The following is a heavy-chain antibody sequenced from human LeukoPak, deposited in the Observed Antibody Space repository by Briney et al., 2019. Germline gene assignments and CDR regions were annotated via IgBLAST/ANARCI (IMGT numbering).Heavy chain of an antibody. Sequence: ASVKVSCKAAGYSFNNYGIAWVRQAPGQGLEWMGWISVQNGNTKSAQKFDGRVTMTTDTSTSTAYMELRSLGSDDTAVYYCARDHDSSDYYQSRFDYWGQGTLVIVSS. CDR1: GYSFNNYG. V-gene: IGHV1-18*01. D-gene: IGHD3-22*01. CDR3: ARDHDSSDYYQSRFDY. CDR2: ISVQNGNT. J-gene: IGHJ4*02.